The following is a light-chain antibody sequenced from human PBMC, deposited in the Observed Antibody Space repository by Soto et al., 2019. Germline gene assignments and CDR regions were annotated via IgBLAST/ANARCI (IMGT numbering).Light chain of an antibody. CDR2: AAS. CDR1: QGISSY. CDR3: QQLNSYPQT. Sequence: DIQLTQSPSFLSASVGDRVTITCRASQGISSYLAWYQQKPGKDPKLLIYAASTLQSGVPSRFSGSGSGTEFTLTISSLQPEDFATEYCQQLNSYPQTFGQGTKVEIK. V-gene: IGKV1-9*01. J-gene: IGKJ1*01.